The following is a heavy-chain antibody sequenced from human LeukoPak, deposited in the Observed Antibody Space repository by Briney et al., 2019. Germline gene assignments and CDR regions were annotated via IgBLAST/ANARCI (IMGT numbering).Heavy chain of an antibody. Sequence: GASVKVSCKASGYTFTSYGISWVRQAPGQGLEWMGWISAYNGNTNYAQKLQGRVTMTTDTSTSTAYMGLRSLRSDDTAVYYCARTPVPVDIVVVPAATNWFDPWGQGTLVTVSS. CDR3: ARTPVPVDIVVVPAATNWFDP. J-gene: IGHJ5*02. CDR1: GYTFTSYG. D-gene: IGHD2-2*01. V-gene: IGHV1-18*01. CDR2: ISAYNGNT.